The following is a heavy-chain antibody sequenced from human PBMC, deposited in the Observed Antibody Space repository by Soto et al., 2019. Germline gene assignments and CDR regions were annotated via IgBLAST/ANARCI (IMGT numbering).Heavy chain of an antibody. J-gene: IGHJ6*02. V-gene: IGHV4-39*01. CDR3: ASLIAAAGTIYYYGMDV. CDR2: IYYSGST. D-gene: IGHD6-13*01. Sequence: QLQLQESGPGLVKPSETLSLTCTVSGGSISSSSYYWGWIRQPPGKGLEWIGSIYYSGSTYYNPALKSRVTISVDTSKNQFSLKLSSVTAADTAVYYCASLIAAAGTIYYYGMDVWGQGTTVTVSS. CDR1: GGSISSSSYY.